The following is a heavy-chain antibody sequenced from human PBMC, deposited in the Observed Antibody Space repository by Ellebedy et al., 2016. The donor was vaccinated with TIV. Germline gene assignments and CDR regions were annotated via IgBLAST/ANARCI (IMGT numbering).Heavy chain of an antibody. CDR2: ISWKNENI. Sequence: PGGSLRLSCAASGFTFDNYGMHWVRQAPGMGLEWVSGISWKNENIGYGDSVKGRFTISRDNAKNSLFLQMNSLKTEDTALYFCAKEGGNGWNPLDNWGQGTLVTVSS. CDR1: GFTFDNYG. D-gene: IGHD6-19*01. CDR3: AKEGGNGWNPLDN. J-gene: IGHJ4*02. V-gene: IGHV3-9*01.